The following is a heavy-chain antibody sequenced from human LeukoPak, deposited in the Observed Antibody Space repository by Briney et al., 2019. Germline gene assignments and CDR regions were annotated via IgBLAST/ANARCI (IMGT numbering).Heavy chain of an antibody. V-gene: IGHV3-72*01. CDR1: GFTFSDYA. D-gene: IGHD2-8*01. CDR2: VRDKSNGYIT. Sequence: GGSLRLSCAASGFTFSDYAMGWVRQAPGKGLEWVGRVRDKSNGYITDYAASVKGRFIISRDDSKNSLYLQMNSLKTEDTAAYYCAREDFTSGPDLRYWGQGTLVTVSS. CDR3: AREDFTSGPDLRY. J-gene: IGHJ4*02.